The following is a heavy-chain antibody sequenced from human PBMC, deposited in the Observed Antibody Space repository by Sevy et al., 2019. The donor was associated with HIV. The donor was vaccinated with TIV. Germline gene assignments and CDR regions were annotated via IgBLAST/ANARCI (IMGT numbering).Heavy chain of an antibody. J-gene: IGHJ5*02. V-gene: IGHV3-7*03. CDR1: GFTFSSYW. CDR3: GGPGTRGFDH. D-gene: IGHD4-17*01. CDR2: IKQDGSDK. Sequence: GGSLRLSCAASGFTFSSYWMSWVRQAPGKGLEWVASIKQDGSDKYYVDSVKGRFTISRDNAKNSLYLQMNSLRVEDTAVYYYGGPGTRGFDHWGQGTLVTVSS.